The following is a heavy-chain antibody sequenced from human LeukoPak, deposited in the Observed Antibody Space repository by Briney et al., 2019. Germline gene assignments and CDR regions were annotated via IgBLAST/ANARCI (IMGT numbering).Heavy chain of an antibody. V-gene: IGHV7-4-1*02. CDR3: ASAILRYSGSYYYYYGMDV. CDR2: INTNTGNP. D-gene: IGHD1-26*01. J-gene: IGHJ6*02. Sequence: ASVKVSCKASGYTFTSYAMNWGRQAPGQGLEWMGWINTNTGNPTYAQGFTGRFVFSLDTSVSTAYLQISSLKAEDTAVYYCASAILRYSGSYYYYYGMDVWGQGTTVTVSS. CDR1: GYTFTSYA.